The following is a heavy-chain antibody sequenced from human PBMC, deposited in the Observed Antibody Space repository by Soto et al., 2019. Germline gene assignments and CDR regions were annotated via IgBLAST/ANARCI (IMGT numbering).Heavy chain of an antibody. CDR1: GYSFTSYW. D-gene: IGHD2-8*01. CDR2: IYPGDSDT. J-gene: IGHJ6*04. Sequence: GESLKISCKGSGYSFTSYWIGWVRQMPGKGLEWMGIIYPGDSDTRYSPSFQGQVTISADKSISTAYLQWSSLKASDTAMYYCARHKMVYSYLGAFYYYYGMDVWGKGTTVTVSS. CDR3: ARHKMVYSYLGAFYYYYGMDV. V-gene: IGHV5-51*01.